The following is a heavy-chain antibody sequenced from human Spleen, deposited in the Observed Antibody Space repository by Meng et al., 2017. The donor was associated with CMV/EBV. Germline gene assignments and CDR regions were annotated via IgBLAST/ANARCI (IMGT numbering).Heavy chain of an antibody. CDR1: GGSISSSNYY. Sequence: GSLRLSCTVSGGSISSSNYYWGWIRQPPGKGLQWIGSIYYSGGTLYNPCLKSRFTISLDTSKNQFSLNLSSVTAADTAVYYCARVEYGSGYYYYGMDVWGQGTTVTVSS. CDR3: ARVEYGSGYYYYGMDV. V-gene: IGHV4-39*07. D-gene: IGHD3-3*01. CDR2: IYYSGGT. J-gene: IGHJ6*02.